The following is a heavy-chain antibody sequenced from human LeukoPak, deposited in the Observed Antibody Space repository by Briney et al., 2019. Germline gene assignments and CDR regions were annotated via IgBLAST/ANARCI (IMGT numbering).Heavy chain of an antibody. J-gene: IGHJ4*02. D-gene: IGHD3-16*02. CDR2: IYYSGST. CDR1: GGSTGSGDYY. CDR3: ASLTMITFGGVIVDSRFDY. V-gene: IGHV4-30-4*01. Sequence: TSETLSLTCTVSGGSTGSGDYYWSWIRQPPGKGLEWIGYIYYSGSTYYNPSLKSRVTISVDTSKNQFSLKLSSVTAADTAVYYCASLTMITFGGVIVDSRFDYWGQGTLVTVSS.